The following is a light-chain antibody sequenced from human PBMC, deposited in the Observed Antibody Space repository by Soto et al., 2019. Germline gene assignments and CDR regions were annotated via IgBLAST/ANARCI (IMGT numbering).Light chain of an antibody. Sequence: QSVLTQPASVSGSPGQSITMSCTGTSSDVGGYNHVSWYQHHPGKAPKLMIYEVSNRPSGVSNRFSGSKSGNTASLTISGLQADDEADYYCNSHTSSNTRVFGTGTKVTV. CDR2: EVS. CDR3: NSHTSSNTRV. V-gene: IGLV2-14*01. CDR1: SSDVGGYNH. J-gene: IGLJ1*01.